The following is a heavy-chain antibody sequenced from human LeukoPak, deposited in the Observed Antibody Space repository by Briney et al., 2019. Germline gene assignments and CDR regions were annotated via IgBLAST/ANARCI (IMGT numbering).Heavy chain of an antibody. J-gene: IGHJ3*02. CDR3: ARDSPGGLGAFVI. D-gene: IGHD3/OR15-3a*01. Sequence: PSQTLSLTCAVSGGSISSGGYSWSWVRQPPGKGLEWIGNIYYSGSTYYNPSLKSRLSISVDTSRNQFSLNLISVTAADTAVYYCARDSPGGLGAFVIWGQGTMVTVSS. CDR2: IYYSGST. V-gene: IGHV4-30-4*07. CDR1: GGSISSGGYS.